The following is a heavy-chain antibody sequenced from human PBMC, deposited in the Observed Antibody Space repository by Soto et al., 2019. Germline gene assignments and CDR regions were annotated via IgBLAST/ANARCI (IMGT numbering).Heavy chain of an antibody. CDR3: ARNPTV. Sequence: SETLSLSCTVSGSSICTSYCSWIRQHPGKGLEWIGYIYYSGSTYYNPSLKSRVTISVDTSKNQFSLKLSSVAAADTAVYYCARNPTVWGQGTLVTVSS. CDR1: GSSICTSY. CDR2: IYYSGST. J-gene: IGHJ4*02. V-gene: IGHV4-59*06. D-gene: IGHD4-17*01.